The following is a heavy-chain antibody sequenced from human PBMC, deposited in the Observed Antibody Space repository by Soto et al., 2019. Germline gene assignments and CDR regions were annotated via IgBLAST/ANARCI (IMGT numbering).Heavy chain of an antibody. D-gene: IGHD6-19*01. J-gene: IGHJ4*02. CDR2: ISRDGSTT. V-gene: IGHV3-43*01. CDR3: ARDPQYSRGWLDS. Sequence: DVRLVESGGVVIQPGGSLTLSCAASGFTFDEYIMHWVRQVPGKGLEWVSLISRDGSTTSYVDSVKGRFTISRDNSKKSLSLQMSSLRTEDTALYYCARDPQYSRGWLDSWGQGTLVTVSS. CDR1: GFTFDEYI.